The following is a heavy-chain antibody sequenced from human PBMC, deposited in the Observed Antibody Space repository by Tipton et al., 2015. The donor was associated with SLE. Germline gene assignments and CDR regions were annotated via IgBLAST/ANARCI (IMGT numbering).Heavy chain of an antibody. V-gene: IGHV3-23*01. CDR2: ISAGGGNT. CDR3: ARDVVGVTEGLEF. CDR1: GFTFNNYA. J-gene: IGHJ4*02. D-gene: IGHD1-26*01. Sequence: SLRLSCVGSGFTFNNYAMNWVRQAPGMGLEWVSVISAGGGNTYYTGGPGSTFYADSVKGRFTISRDNSKNTLYLQMNTLRAEDTAVYYCARDVVGVTEGLEFWGQGTLVTVSS.